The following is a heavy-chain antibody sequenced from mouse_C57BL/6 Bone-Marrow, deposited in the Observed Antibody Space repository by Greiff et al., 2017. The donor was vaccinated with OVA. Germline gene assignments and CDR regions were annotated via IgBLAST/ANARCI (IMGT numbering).Heavy chain of an antibody. J-gene: IGHJ3*01. Sequence: QVQLQQPGAELVKPGASVKLSCKASGYTFTSYWMHWVKQRPGQGLEWIGMIHPNSGSTNYNEKFKSKATLTVDKSSSTAYMQLSSLTSEDSAVYDCARYSSYRGFAYWGQGTLVTVSA. D-gene: IGHD1-1*01. CDR3: ARYSSYRGFAY. CDR1: GYTFTSYW. V-gene: IGHV1-64*01. CDR2: IHPNSGST.